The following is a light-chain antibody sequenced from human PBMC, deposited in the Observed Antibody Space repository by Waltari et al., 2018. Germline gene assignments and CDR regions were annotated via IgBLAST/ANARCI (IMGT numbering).Light chain of an antibody. V-gene: IGLV6-57*01. CDR3: QSYDNNNYWV. CDR1: SGSIATNY. Sequence: NFMLTQPHSVSESPGKTVTIPSTRSSGSIATNYVQLYQHRPGSSPTTVISRDSRRPSGVPDRFSGSIDSPSNSASLTISGLKAEDEADYYCQSYDNNNYWVFGGGTKLTVL. J-gene: IGLJ3*02. CDR2: RDS.